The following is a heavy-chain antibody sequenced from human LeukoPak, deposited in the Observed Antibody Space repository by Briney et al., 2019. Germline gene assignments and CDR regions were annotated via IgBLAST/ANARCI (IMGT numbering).Heavy chain of an antibody. D-gene: IGHD4-17*01. J-gene: IGHJ4*02. V-gene: IGHV4-39*01. CDR3: AGYTDYVSY. CDR1: GGSISSSAYH. Sequence: SETLSLTCTVSGGSISSSAYHWGWIRQPPGKGLEWIGSIHYSGSTYYNPSLKSRVTISVDTSKNQFSLKLSSVTAADTAVYYCAGYTDYVSYWGQGTLVTVSS. CDR2: IHYSGST.